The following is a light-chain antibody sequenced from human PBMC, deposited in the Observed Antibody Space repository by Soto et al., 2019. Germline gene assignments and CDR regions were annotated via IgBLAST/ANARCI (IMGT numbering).Light chain of an antibody. CDR3: QQYNSYRA. V-gene: IGKV1-5*01. CDR2: HAS. Sequence: IHMTQSPSTLPASVGDRVTITCRASQSISNWLALYQQQPGTAPKVLIYHASNLQSGVPSRFSGSGSGTEFTLTISSLQPDDSATYYCQQYNSYRAFGQGTKVDIK. CDR1: QSISNW. J-gene: IGKJ1*01.